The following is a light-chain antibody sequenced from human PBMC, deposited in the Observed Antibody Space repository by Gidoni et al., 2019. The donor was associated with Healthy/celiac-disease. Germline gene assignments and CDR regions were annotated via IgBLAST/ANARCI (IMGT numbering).Light chain of an antibody. CDR3: HVWDSLSDHQGV. Sequence: SYVLTQQPSGSVDPGQTAWITCGGNNIGSKSVHWSPQTPGQAPVRVVDAVSDRPAGIPVRFSGSNSVNTATLTFSTVDALDEADYSCHVWDSLSDHQGVFGTGTNVTVL. V-gene: IGLV3-21*02. CDR1: NIGSKS. J-gene: IGLJ1*01. CDR2: AVS.